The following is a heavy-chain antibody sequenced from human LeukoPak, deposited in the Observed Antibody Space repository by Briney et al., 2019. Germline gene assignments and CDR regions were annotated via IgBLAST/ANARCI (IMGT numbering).Heavy chain of an antibody. Sequence: TGGSLRLSCAASGFTFSSYAMHWVRQAPGKGLEWVAVISYDGSNKYYADSVKGRFTISRDNSKNTLYLQMNSLRAEDTAVYYCARLSLEATIDGSDYWGQGTLVTVSS. V-gene: IGHV3-30*04. CDR3: ARLSLEATIDGSDY. D-gene: IGHD1-26*01. J-gene: IGHJ4*02. CDR2: ISYDGSNK. CDR1: GFTFSSYA.